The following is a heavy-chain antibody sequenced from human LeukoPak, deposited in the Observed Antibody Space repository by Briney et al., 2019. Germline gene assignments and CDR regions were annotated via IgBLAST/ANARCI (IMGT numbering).Heavy chain of an antibody. CDR3: ARVGATYGDPLEYDY. Sequence: ASVKVSCKASGYTFTSYGISWVRQAPGQGLEWMGWISTYNDNTNYPQKLQGRVTMTTDTSTRTAYMELTSLRSDDTAVYYCARVGATYGDPLEYDYWGQGTLVSVSS. V-gene: IGHV1-18*01. J-gene: IGHJ4*02. CDR1: GYTFTSYG. D-gene: IGHD1-26*01. CDR2: ISTYNDNT.